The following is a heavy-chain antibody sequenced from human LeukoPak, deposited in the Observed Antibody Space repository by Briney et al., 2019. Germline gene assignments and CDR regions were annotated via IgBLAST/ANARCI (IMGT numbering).Heavy chain of an antibody. CDR2: IYTSGST. D-gene: IGHD6-13*01. CDR1: GDSISNYY. Sequence: PSETLSLTCIVSGDSISNYYRSWIRQPAGKGLEWIGRIYTSGSTNYAPSLKSRVTMSVDTSKNQFSLKLSSVTAADTAVYYCAREAAAGTFYFDYWGQGTLVTVSS. J-gene: IGHJ4*02. V-gene: IGHV4-4*07. CDR3: AREAAAGTFYFDY.